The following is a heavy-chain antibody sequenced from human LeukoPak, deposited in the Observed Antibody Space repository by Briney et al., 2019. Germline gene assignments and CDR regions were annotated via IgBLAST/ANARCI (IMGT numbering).Heavy chain of an antibody. D-gene: IGHD6-13*01. J-gene: IGHJ4*02. V-gene: IGHV3-30*02. CDR3: AKDKGDRERQQLVHYFDY. Sequence: PGGSLRLSCAASGFTFSSYGMHWVRQAPGKGLEWVAFIRYDGSNKYYADSVKGRFTISRDNSKNTLYLQMNSLRAEDTAVYYCAKDKGDRERQQLVHYFDYWGQGTLVTVSS. CDR1: GFTFSSYG. CDR2: IRYDGSNK.